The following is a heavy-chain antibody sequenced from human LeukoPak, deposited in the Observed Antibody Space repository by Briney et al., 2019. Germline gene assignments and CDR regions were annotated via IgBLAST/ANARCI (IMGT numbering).Heavy chain of an antibody. Sequence: TGGSLRLSCAASGFTFDNYDMSWVRQAPGKRLEWVSGIKWNGGSTGYADSVKGRVTITRDSAKNSRYLQMKMLRAKDTALYYCARNNWSGGSHYYGMDDWGQGTTVTVSS. CDR1: GFTFDNYD. V-gene: IGHV3-20*04. J-gene: IGHJ6*02. D-gene: IGHD1-1*01. CDR3: ARNNWSGGSHYYGMDD. CDR2: IKWNGGST.